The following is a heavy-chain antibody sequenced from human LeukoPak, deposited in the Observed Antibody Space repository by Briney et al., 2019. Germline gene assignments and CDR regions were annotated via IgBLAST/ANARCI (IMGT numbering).Heavy chain of an antibody. CDR2: ISSSSSYT. V-gene: IGHV3-11*03. CDR1: GFTFRDYY. CDR3: ARYSYGYVRAFDI. J-gene: IGHJ3*02. Sequence: GGSLRLSCAASGFTFRDYYMSWIRQAPGKGLEWVSYISSSSSYTNYADSVKGRFTISRDNAKNSLYLQMNSLRAEDTAVYYCARYSYGYVRAFDIWGQGTMVTVSS. D-gene: IGHD5-18*01.